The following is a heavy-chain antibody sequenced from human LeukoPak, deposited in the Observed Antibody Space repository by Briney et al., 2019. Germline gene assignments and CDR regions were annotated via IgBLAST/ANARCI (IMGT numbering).Heavy chain of an antibody. D-gene: IGHD3-10*01. CDR2: IKTDGSET. CDR1: GFSFSNYW. J-gene: IGHJ4*02. Sequence: GGSLRLSCAASGFSFSNYWMGWVRQAPGKGLACVANIKTDGSETYYVDSVKGRFTISRDNAKNSLFLRMNSLRAEDTAIYYCVSAIRGSPIDYWGQGTLVSVPS. V-gene: IGHV3-7*01. CDR3: VSAIRGSPIDY.